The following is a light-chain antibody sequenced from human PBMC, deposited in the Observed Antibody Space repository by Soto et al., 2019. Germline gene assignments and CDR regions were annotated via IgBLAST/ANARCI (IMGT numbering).Light chain of an antibody. CDR3: SSYAGSNKSV. CDR1: SSDVGAYNY. J-gene: IGLJ1*01. Sequence: QSVLTQPPSASGSLGQSVTISCTGTSSDVGAYNYVSWYQQHPGKAPKLMIYEVSKRPSGVPDRFSGSKSGNTASLTVSGLQAEDEADYYCSSYAGSNKSVFGTGTKATVL. CDR2: EVS. V-gene: IGLV2-8*01.